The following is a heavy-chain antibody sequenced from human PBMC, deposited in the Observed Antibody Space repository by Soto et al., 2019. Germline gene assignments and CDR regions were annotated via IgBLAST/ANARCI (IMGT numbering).Heavy chain of an antibody. CDR2: IIPIFGTA. CDR3: ARGPYDYGDHCFDY. V-gene: IGHV1-69*01. D-gene: IGHD4-17*01. J-gene: IGHJ4*02. CDR1: RGTFSSYA. Sequence: QVQLVQSGAEVKKPGSSVKVSCKASRGTFSSYAISWVRQAPGQGLEWMGGIIPIFGTANYAQKFQGRVTITADESTSTAYMGLSSLRSEDTAVYYCARGPYDYGDHCFDYWGQGTLVTVSS.